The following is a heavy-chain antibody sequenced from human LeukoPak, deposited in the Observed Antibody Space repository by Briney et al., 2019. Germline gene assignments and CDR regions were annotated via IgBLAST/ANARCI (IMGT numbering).Heavy chain of an antibody. D-gene: IGHD2-2*01. J-gene: IGHJ4*02. Sequence: SVKVSCKASGGTFSSYAISWVRQAPGQGLEWMGGIIPIFGTANYAQKFQGRVTITADESTSTAYMELSSLRSEDTAVYYCARGVLGYCSSTSCSQYYFDYWGQGTLVTVSS. CDR1: GGTFSSYA. CDR3: ARGVLGYCSSTSCSQYYFDY. V-gene: IGHV1-69*13. CDR2: IIPIFGTA.